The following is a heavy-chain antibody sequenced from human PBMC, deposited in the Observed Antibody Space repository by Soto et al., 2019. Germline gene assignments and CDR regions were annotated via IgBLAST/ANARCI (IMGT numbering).Heavy chain of an antibody. CDR2: IHHSGST. Sequence: SSETLSLTCSVSGGSITSHYCSWFRQPPGKGLEWIGYIHHSGSTSYNPSLKSRVTMSVDTSKNHFSLKVNSVTAADTAVYYCARVPDRWGQGTLVTVS. D-gene: IGHD2-2*01. CDR1: GGSITSHY. J-gene: IGHJ5*02. CDR3: ARVPDR. V-gene: IGHV4-59*11.